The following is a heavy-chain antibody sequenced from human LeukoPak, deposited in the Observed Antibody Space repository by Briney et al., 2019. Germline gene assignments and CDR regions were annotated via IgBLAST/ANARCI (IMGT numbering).Heavy chain of an antibody. D-gene: IGHD6-19*01. CDR3: ARDLEYSSGSPCPSL. V-gene: IGHV4-59*01. CDR2: IYYSGST. Sequence: SETLSLTCTVSGGSISSYYWSWIRHPPGKGLEWIGYIYYSGSTNYNPSLKSRVTISVDTSKNQFSLKLSSVTAADTAVYYCARDLEYSSGSPCPSLWGQGTLVTVSS. CDR1: GGSISSYY. J-gene: IGHJ4*02.